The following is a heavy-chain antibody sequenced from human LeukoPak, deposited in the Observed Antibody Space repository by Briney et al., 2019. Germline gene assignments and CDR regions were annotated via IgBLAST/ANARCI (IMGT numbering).Heavy chain of an antibody. CDR3: AKDMKSIAAAGTFAY. Sequence: GRSLRLSCAASGLTFDDYAMHWVRQAPGKGLEWVSGISWNSGSIGYADSVKGRFTISRDNAKNSLYLQMNSLRAEDTALYYCAKDMKSIAAAGTFAYWGQGTLVTVSS. CDR1: GLTFDDYA. J-gene: IGHJ4*02. V-gene: IGHV3-9*01. CDR2: ISWNSGSI. D-gene: IGHD6-13*01.